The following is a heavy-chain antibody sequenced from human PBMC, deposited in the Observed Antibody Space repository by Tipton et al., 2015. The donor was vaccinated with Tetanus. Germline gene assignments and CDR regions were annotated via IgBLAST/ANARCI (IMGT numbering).Heavy chain of an antibody. Sequence: PGLVKPSETLFLTCTVSRGPISSYYWSWIRQPAGKGLEWIGHISNGNPDYTPSLKNRVTLSVDMSKNEFSLKLRSVTAADTGVYYCVRGRGRGANSFGFEHWGQGALVTVSS. CDR1: RGPISSYY. J-gene: IGHJ4*02. V-gene: IGHV4-4*07. CDR3: VRGRGRGANSFGFEH. D-gene: IGHD4/OR15-4a*01. CDR2: ISNGNP.